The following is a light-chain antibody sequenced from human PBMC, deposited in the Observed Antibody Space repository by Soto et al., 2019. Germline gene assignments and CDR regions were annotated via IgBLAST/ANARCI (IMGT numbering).Light chain of an antibody. V-gene: IGLV1-44*01. CDR2: SNN. CDR3: AAWDASLNGWV. Sequence: QSVLTQPPSASGTPGQRVTISCSGSSSNIGSNTVNWYQQLPGTAPKLLIYSNNQRPSGVPDRFSGSTSGTSASLAISGLQSEDEADYYCAAWDASLNGWVFGGGTKLTVL. J-gene: IGLJ3*02. CDR1: SSNIGSNT.